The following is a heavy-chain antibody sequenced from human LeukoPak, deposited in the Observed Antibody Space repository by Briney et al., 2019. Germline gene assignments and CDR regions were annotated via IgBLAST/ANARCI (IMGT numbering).Heavy chain of an antibody. D-gene: IGHD6-19*01. CDR1: GGSISSYY. CDR2: IYYSGST. Sequence: SETLSLTCTVSGGSISSYYWNWIRQPPGKGLEWVGYIYYSGSTNYNPSLKSRVTISVDTSKNQFSLKLSSVTAADTAVYYCARLAASGPVAGSSSYYFDYWGQGTLVTVSS. J-gene: IGHJ4*02. V-gene: IGHV4-59*08. CDR3: ARLAASGPVAGSSSYYFDY.